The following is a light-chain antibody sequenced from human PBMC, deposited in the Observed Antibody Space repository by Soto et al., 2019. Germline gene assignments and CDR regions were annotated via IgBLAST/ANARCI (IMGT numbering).Light chain of an antibody. J-gene: IGKJ5*01. CDR2: AAS. CDR1: QNIYTF. Sequence: DSQMTESPSSLSASVGDRVTITCRASQNIYTFLNWYQQKPGEAPKLLIFAASSLHTGVSSTFSGSGSGTDFTLTISSLQREDFATYFCQQNYKTLIAFGQGTRLE. CDR3: QQNYKTLIA. V-gene: IGKV1-39*01.